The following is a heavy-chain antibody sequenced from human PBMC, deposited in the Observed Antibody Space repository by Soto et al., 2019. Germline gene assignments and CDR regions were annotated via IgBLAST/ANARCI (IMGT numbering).Heavy chain of an antibody. V-gene: IGHV3-30-3*01. CDR1: GFTFSSYA. J-gene: IGHJ4*02. CDR3: ARDYISGLDY. Sequence: QVQLVESGGGVVQPGRSLRLSCAASGFTFSSYAMHWVRQAPGKGLEWVAVISYDGSNKYYADSVKGRFTISRDNSKNTLYLQMNSLRAEDTAVYYCARDYISGLDYWGQGTLVTVSS. D-gene: IGHD3-9*01. CDR2: ISYDGSNK.